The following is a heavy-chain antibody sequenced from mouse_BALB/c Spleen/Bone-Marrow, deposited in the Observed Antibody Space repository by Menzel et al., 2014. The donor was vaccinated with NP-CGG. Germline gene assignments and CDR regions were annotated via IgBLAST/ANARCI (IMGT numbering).Heavy chain of an antibody. CDR1: GLSLTGYG. D-gene: IGHD1-2*01. Sequence: VKLVESGPGLVAPSQSLSITCTVSGLSLTGYGVHWVRQSPGKGLEWLGAIWAGGSTNYNSALMSRLRITKDNSKNQVFLEMDSLQTDDTAMYYCARVFTTATWGFAYWGQGTLATVSA. J-gene: IGHJ3*01. CDR3: ARVFTTATWGFAY. CDR2: IWAGGST. V-gene: IGHV2-9*02.